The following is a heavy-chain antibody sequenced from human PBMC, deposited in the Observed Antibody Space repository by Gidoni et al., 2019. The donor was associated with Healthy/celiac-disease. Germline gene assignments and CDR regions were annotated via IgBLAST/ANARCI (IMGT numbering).Heavy chain of an antibody. CDR1: GFTFSSFS. D-gene: IGHD1-1*01. J-gene: IGHJ6*02. CDR2: ISGSGGST. CDR3: AKDQEPGLPGLGMDV. Sequence: EVQLLESGGGLVQPGGSVRRSCAASGFTFSSFSMSWVRHAPGKGLEWVSAISGSGGSTYYADSVKGRFTISRDNSKNTLYLQMNSLRAEDTAVYYCAKDQEPGLPGLGMDVWGQGTTVTVSS. V-gene: IGHV3-23*01.